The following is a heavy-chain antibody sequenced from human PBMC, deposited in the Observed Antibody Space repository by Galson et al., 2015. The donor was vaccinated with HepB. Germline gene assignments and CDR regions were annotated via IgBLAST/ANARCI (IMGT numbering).Heavy chain of an antibody. CDR1: GYTYSNYY. J-gene: IGHJ6*04. CDR2: IYPGDSDT. CDR3: ARQYYDFWSGYSDVYYYYGMDV. D-gene: IGHD3-3*01. V-gene: IGHV5-51*01. Sequence: QSGAEVKKPGESLKISCKGSGYTYSNYYIAWVRQVPGKGLEWMGVIYPGDSDTRYSPSFQGQVTISADKSISTAYLQWSSLKASDTAMYYCARQYYDFWSGYSDVYYYYGMDVWGEGTTVTVSS.